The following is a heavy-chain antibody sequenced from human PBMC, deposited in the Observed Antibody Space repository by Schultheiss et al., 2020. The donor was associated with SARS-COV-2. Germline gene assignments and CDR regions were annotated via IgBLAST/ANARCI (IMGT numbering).Heavy chain of an antibody. J-gene: IGHJ6*03. D-gene: IGHD2-2*02. Sequence: GGSLRLSCAASGFTVSSNYMSWVRQAPGKGLEWVSVIYSGGSTYYADSVKGRFTISRDNSKSTLYLQMNSLRAEDTAVYYCARVGVVVPAAIRVYYYYYMDVWGKGTTVTVSS. CDR2: IYSGGST. CDR3: ARVGVVVPAAIRVYYYYYMDV. V-gene: IGHV3-53*01. CDR1: GFTVSSNY.